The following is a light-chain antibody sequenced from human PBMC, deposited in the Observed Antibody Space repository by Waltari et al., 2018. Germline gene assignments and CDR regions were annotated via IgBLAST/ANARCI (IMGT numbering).Light chain of an antibody. CDR2: DAT. Sequence: EIVMTQSPATLSVSAGERATLSCRASQSVGSNLAWYQQRPGQAPRLLIYDATTRATGIPARFSGSGSGTEFTLTISSLQSEDFAVYYCQQYYSTPITFGQGTRLEIK. J-gene: IGKJ5*01. CDR3: QQYYSTPIT. V-gene: IGKV3-15*01. CDR1: QSVGSN.